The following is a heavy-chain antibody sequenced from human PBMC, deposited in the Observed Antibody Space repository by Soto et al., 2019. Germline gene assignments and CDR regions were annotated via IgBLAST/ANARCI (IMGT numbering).Heavy chain of an antibody. CDR2: ISTSSTYI. D-gene: IGHD2-15*01. CDR3: ATSVVMPGTPYFDS. CDR1: GFTFSTHS. V-gene: IGHV3-21*06. Sequence: KPGGSLRLSCAASGFTFSTHSMYWVRQAPGKGLEWVSSISTSSTYIDYSDSVKGRFTISRDNAKNSLFLQMSSLRAEDTAVYFCATSVVMPGTPYFDSWGQGALVTVYS. J-gene: IGHJ4*02.